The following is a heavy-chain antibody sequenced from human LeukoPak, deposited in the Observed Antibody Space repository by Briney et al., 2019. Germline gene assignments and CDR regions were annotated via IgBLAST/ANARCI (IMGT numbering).Heavy chain of an antibody. J-gene: IGHJ4*02. CDR3: ARGVADRHGYNYNYFDY. V-gene: IGHV1-46*01. D-gene: IGHD5-24*01. Sequence: ASAKVSCKASGYTFTSYYMYWVRQAPGQGLEWMGIINPSGGSTNNAQKFQGRVTMTRDTSTSTVHMELSSLRSEDTAVYYCARGVADRHGYNYNYFDYWGQGTLVTVSS. CDR1: GYTFTSYY. CDR2: INPSGGST.